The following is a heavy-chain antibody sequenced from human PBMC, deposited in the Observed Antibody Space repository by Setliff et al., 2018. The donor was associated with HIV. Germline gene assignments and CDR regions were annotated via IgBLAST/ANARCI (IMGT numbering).Heavy chain of an antibody. D-gene: IGHD3-3*01. CDR1: GGSISSSSYF. J-gene: IGHJ5*01. V-gene: IGHV4-39*01. CDR2: IYYSGST. Sequence: SETLSLTCTVSGGSISSSSYFWGWIRQPPGKGLEWIGSIYYSGSTYYNPSLKSRVTISVDTSKNQFSLKLSSVTAADTAVYYCARHVWSDDFLVPGWFDSWSQGTLVTVSS. CDR3: ARHVWSDDFLVPGWFDS.